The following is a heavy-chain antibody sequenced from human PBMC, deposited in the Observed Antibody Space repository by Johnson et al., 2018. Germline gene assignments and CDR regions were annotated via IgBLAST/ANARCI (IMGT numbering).Heavy chain of an antibody. CDR2: ISYDGSTT. D-gene: IGHD2-15*01. CDR1: GFTFSSYG. CDR3: AREDMGHDAFDI. V-gene: IGHV3-30*03. Sequence: QVQLVQSGGGVVQPGRSXRLSCAASGFTFSSYGMHWVRQAPGKGLAWVAVISYDGSTTYYEDSVKGRFTISRDNSKNPLYLQMNSLRVEDTAVYYCAREDMGHDAFDIWGQGTMVTVSS. J-gene: IGHJ3*02.